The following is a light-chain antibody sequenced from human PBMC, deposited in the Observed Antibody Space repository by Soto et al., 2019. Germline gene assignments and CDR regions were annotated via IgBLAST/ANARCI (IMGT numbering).Light chain of an antibody. CDR3: QQYGGPPIT. V-gene: IGKV3-20*01. CDR1: QSVTTR. CDR2: GAS. Sequence: VWTLTQSTLSLSPGERVTPSCRASQSVTTRLAWYQHKPGQAPTLLMSGASNRASGVPVRFSGSGSGTDFTLTITSLEPEDFALYYCQQYGGPPITFGLGTRLAIK. J-gene: IGKJ5*01.